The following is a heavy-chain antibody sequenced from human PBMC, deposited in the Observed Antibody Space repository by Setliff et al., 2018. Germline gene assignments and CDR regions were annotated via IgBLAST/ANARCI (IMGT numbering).Heavy chain of an antibody. CDR1: GYTFTIYG. V-gene: IGHV1-18*01. CDR3: ARDRSRGPNYFDP. CDR2: ISGYDGSS. Sequence: GASVKVSCKASGYTFTIYGITWVRQAPGQGLEWIGWISGYDGSSNHVQKLQGRVIMTTDTSTNTAYMELRSLTSDDTAVYYCARDRSRGPNYFDPWGQGTQVTVSS. J-gene: IGHJ5*02. D-gene: IGHD1-7*01.